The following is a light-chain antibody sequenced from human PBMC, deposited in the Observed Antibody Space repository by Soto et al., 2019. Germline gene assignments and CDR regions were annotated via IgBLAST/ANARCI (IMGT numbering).Light chain of an antibody. CDR3: CQYPTSSQ. CDR1: SSEVGAYTL. V-gene: IGLV2-23*02. Sequence: QSVLPQPASLSRFPGQSMTLSCKGTSSEVGAYTLVSWYQQHPGKAPKLIIYEVSERPSGVSTRSSGSKSGNMASLTISGLQAEDAAENYSCQYPTSSQFAGGTKVTV. J-gene: IGLJ2*01. CDR2: EVS.